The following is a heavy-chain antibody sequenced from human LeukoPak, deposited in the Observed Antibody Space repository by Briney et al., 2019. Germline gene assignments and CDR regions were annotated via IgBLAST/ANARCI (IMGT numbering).Heavy chain of an antibody. D-gene: IGHD2-15*01. J-gene: IGHJ4*02. Sequence: SETLSLTCSVSGAFITSSPYFWGWIRQTPGKGLEWVGSIFYSGTTYCNPSLTSRVTISEDSSKNQFSLRLHSLTAADTAIYYCARGRGYDPVVFYFDSWGQGTAVIVSS. CDR1: GAFITSSPYF. CDR2: IFYSGTT. V-gene: IGHV4-39*07. CDR3: ARGRGYDPVVFYFDS.